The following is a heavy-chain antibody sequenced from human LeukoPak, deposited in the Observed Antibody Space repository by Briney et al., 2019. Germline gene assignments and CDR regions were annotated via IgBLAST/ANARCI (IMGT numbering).Heavy chain of an antibody. J-gene: IGHJ4*02. V-gene: IGHV1-18*01. CDR2: ISVHHGTT. CDR3: ARDLESDEGDYGDVLPGY. Sequence: ASVRVSCKTSGYTFSKFVITWVRQAPGQGLESMGWISVHHGTTHYVEKFHDRLTLTTDTSTRTAYMELKSLASDDTAVYYCARDLESDEGDYGDVLPGYWGQGTLVTVS. D-gene: IGHD4-17*01. CDR1: GYTFSKFV.